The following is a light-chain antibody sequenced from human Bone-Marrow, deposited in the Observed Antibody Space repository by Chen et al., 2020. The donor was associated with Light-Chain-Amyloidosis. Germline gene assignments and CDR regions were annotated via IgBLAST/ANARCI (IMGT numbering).Light chain of an antibody. CDR2: RDT. J-gene: IGLJ2*01. V-gene: IGLV3-25*03. Sequence: SYELTRPPSVSVSPGQTARITCSGDDLPTKYAYWYQQKPGQAPVLVIHRDTERPSGISERFSGSSSGTTATLTISGVHAEDEADYHCQSADSSGTYEVIFGGGTKLTVL. CDR3: QSADSSGTYEVI. CDR1: DLPTKY.